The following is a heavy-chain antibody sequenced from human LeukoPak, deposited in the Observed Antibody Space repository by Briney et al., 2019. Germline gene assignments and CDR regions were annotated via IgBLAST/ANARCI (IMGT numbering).Heavy chain of an antibody. CDR3: ARECYDSSLDAFDI. V-gene: IGHV4-61*02. Sequence: SQTLSLTCTVSGGSISSGSYYWRWLRQPAGTGLEWIGRIYTSGSTNYNPSLKSRVTISVDTSKNQFSLKLSSVTAADTAVYYCARECYDSSLDAFDIWGQGTMVTVSS. CDR2: IYTSGST. D-gene: IGHD3-22*01. J-gene: IGHJ3*02. CDR1: GGSISSGSYY.